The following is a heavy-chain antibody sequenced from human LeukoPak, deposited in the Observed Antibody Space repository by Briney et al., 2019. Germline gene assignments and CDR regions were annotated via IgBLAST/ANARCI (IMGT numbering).Heavy chain of an antibody. V-gene: IGHV3-74*01. Sequence: GGSLRLSCAASGFTFSKYWMLWVRQAPGKGLESVSRINTDGTVTTYADSVKGRFTVSRDNADNTMFLQMNSLRAEDTAVYYCSTAKFDNWGQGTLVTVSS. CDR3: STAKFDN. J-gene: IGHJ4*02. CDR1: GFTFSKYW. CDR2: INTDGTVT.